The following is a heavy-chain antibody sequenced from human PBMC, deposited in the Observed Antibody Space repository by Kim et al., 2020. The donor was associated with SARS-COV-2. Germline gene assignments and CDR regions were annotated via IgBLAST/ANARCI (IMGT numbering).Heavy chain of an antibody. CDR3: ARTPPRATARGYDY. J-gene: IGHJ4*02. CDR2: ISANNGDT. Sequence: ASVKVSCKTSGFTFTSYGINWVRQAPGQGLEWMAWISANNGDTNYAQNVQGRVTVTTDRSTTTAYMELRSLTSDDTAVYYCARTPPRATARGYDYWGQGTLVTVSS. D-gene: IGHD5-18*01. V-gene: IGHV1-18*01. CDR1: GFTFTSYG.